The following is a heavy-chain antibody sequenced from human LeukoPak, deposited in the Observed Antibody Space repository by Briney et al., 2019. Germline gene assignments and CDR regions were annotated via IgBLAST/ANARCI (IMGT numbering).Heavy chain of an antibody. CDR1: GFTFSNYW. V-gene: IGHV3-7*01. D-gene: IGHD6-13*01. CDR3: ARGGYSSSWFWNY. J-gene: IGHJ4*02. CDR2: INRDGSEK. Sequence: GGSLRLSCAASGFTFSNYWMTWVRQAPGKGLEWVANINRDGSEKYYVDSVKGRFTISRDNAKNSLYLQMNSLSAEDTAVYYYARGGYSSSWFWNYWGQGTLVTVSS.